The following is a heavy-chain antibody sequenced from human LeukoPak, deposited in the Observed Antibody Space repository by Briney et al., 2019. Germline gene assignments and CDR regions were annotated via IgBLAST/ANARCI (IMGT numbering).Heavy chain of an antibody. V-gene: IGHV3-21*01. D-gene: IGHD1-26*01. J-gene: IGHJ4*02. CDR2: ITSDSRGI. CDR1: GFTYSHYG. CDR3: ARDKIVGATYFDY. Sequence: WGSLRLSCVASGFTYSHYGMNWVRQAPGKGLEWVSGITSDSRGIYYADSVKGRFTISRDNAKNSLYLQMNSLRAEDTAVYYCARDKIVGATYFDYWGQGTLVTVSS.